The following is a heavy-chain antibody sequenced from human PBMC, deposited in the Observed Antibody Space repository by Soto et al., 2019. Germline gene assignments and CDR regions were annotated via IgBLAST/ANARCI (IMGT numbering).Heavy chain of an antibody. V-gene: IGHV3-23*01. Sequence: EVQLLESGGGLVQPGGSLRLSCAASGFTFSSYAMSWVRQAPGKGLEWVSAISGSGGSTYYADSVKGRFTISRDNSKNPLYLQMNSLRAEDTAVYYCAKSGGDYVYYYYYGMDVWGQGTTVTVSS. CDR1: GFTFSSYA. CDR2: ISGSGGST. J-gene: IGHJ6*02. CDR3: AKSGGDYVYYYYYGMDV. D-gene: IGHD2-21*02.